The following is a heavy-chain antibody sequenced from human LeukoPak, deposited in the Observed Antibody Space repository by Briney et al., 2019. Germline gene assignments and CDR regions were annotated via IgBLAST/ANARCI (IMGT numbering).Heavy chain of an antibody. V-gene: IGHV3-7*03. CDR1: GFTFSSYW. CDR3: AKGVEAAAGTIDY. Sequence: GSLRLSCAASGFTFSSYWMSWVRPAPGKGLEWVANIKQDGSEKYYVDSVKGRFTISRDNAKNSLYLQMNSLRAEDTAVYYCAKGVEAAAGTIDYWGQGTMVTVSS. CDR2: IKQDGSEK. D-gene: IGHD6-13*01. J-gene: IGHJ4*02.